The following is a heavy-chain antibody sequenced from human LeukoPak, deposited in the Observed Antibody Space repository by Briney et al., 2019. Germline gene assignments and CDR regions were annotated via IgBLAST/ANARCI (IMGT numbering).Heavy chain of an antibody. J-gene: IGHJ4*02. CDR1: GYTFTGYY. Sequence: GASVKVSCKASGYTFTGYYMHWVRQAPGQGLEWMGWINPNSGGTNYAQKFQGRVTMTRDTSISTAYMELSRLRSDDTAVYYCARGKYYDFWSGYYKDYWGQGTLSPSPQ. CDR3: ARGKYYDFWSGYYKDY. V-gene: IGHV1-2*02. D-gene: IGHD3-3*01. CDR2: INPNSGGT.